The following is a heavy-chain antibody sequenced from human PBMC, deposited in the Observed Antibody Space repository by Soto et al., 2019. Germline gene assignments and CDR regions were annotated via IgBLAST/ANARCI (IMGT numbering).Heavy chain of an antibody. CDR1: GFTFSGYS. CDR3: AGGFRNGFNV. CDR2: ISGPSSYI. J-gene: IGHJ6*02. V-gene: IGHV3-21*01. Sequence: EVQLVESGGGLVKPGGSLRLSCVASGFTFSGYSINWVRQAPGKGLEWVSYISGPSSYIYYADSVKGRFTISRDNAKSEVYLQKNSVRAEDTAVYYCAGGFRNGFNVWGQGTTVSVSS. D-gene: IGHD2-8*01.